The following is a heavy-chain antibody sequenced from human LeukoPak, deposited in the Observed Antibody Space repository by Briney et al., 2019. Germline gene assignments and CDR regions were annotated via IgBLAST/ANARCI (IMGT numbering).Heavy chain of an antibody. CDR2: ISYDGSNK. Sequence: GGSLRLSCAASGFTFSSAWMSWVRQAPGKGLEWVAVISYDGSNKYYADSVKGRFTISRDNSKNTLYLQMNSLRAEDTAVYYCAKVRAIVGAIDYWGQGTLVTVSS. V-gene: IGHV3-30*18. CDR1: GFTFSSAW. CDR3: AKVRAIVGAIDY. D-gene: IGHD1-26*01. J-gene: IGHJ4*02.